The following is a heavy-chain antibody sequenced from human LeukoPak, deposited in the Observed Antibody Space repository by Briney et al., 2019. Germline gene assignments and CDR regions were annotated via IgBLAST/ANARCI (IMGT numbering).Heavy chain of an antibody. J-gene: IGHJ4*02. CDR1: GFTFSSYA. D-gene: IGHD3-10*01. Sequence: GRSLRLSCAASGFTFSSYAMHWVRQAPGKGLEGVAVISYDGSNKYYADSVKGRFTISRDNSKNTLYLQMNSLRAEDTAVYYCARVSPRITMVRGVTYDYWGQGTLVTVSS. V-gene: IGHV3-30*04. CDR3: ARVSPRITMVRGVTYDY. CDR2: ISYDGSNK.